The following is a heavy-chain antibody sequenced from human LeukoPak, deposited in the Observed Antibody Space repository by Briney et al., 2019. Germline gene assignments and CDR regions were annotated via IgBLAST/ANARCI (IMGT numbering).Heavy chain of an antibody. D-gene: IGHD3/OR15-3a*01. V-gene: IGHV3-7*01. CDR1: GFTFSSYW. CDR3: ARDLDYYATDY. J-gene: IGHJ4*02. Sequence: GGSLRLSCAASGFTFSSYWMSWVRQAPGKGLEWVANINQDGSEKQYVDSVKGRFTISRDNAKNSLYLQMDSLRVDDTGVYYCARDLDYYATDYWGQGTLVTVSS. CDR2: INQDGSEK.